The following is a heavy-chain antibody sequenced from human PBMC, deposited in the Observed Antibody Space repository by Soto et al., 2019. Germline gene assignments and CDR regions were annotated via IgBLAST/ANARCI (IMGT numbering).Heavy chain of an antibody. CDR3: ETKDGSPYCSITSCYVFGFACDI. CDR1: GYTLTELS. CDR2: FDPEDGET. J-gene: IGHJ3*02. D-gene: IGHD2-2*01. V-gene: IGHV1-24*01. Sequence: QVQLVQSGAEVKKPGASVKVSCKVSGYTLTELSMHWVRQAPGKGLEWMGGFDPEDGETIYARKFQGRVTMTEDTSTDTAYMELSSLRSEDTAVYYCETKDGSPYCSITSCYVFGFACDIWGQGTMVTVSS.